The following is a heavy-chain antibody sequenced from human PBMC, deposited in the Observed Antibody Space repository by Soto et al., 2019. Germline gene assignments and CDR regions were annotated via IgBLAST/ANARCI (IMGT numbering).Heavy chain of an antibody. CDR2: IYYSGST. J-gene: IGHJ6*02. CDR1: GGSISSYY. D-gene: IGHD3-3*01. Sequence: KTSETLSLTCTVSGGSISSYYWSWIRQPPGKGLEWIGYIYYSGSTNYNPSLKSRVTISVDTSKNQFSLKLSSVTAADTAVYYCARAPPLAGFLEWSTPYGMDVWGQGTTVTVSS. V-gene: IGHV4-59*01. CDR3: ARAPPLAGFLEWSTPYGMDV.